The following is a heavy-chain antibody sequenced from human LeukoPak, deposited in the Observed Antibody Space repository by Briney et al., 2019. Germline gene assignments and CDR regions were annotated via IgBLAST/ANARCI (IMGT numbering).Heavy chain of an antibody. CDR2: ISADSSII. Sequence: GESLRLSCAGSGFTFSSHSMNWVRQAPGKGLEWPSHISADSSIIHYAASVRGRITISRDNAENSLFLQMRSLRAEDTAVYYCTKDSSDGRTYSEPDFWGQGTLVIVST. CDR1: GFTFSSHS. D-gene: IGHD3-10*01. CDR3: TKDSSDGRTYSEPDF. J-gene: IGHJ4*02. V-gene: IGHV3-48*04.